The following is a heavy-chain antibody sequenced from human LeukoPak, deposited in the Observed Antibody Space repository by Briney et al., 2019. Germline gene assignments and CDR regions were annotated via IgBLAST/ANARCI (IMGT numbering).Heavy chain of an antibody. V-gene: IGHV1-18*01. D-gene: IGHD1-26*01. J-gene: IGHJ4*02. Sequence: ASVKVSCKASGYTFTSYGISWVRQAPGQGLEWMGWISAYNGNTNYAQKLQGRVTMTTDTSTSTAYIELRSLRSDDTAVYYCARDGKREGATFDYWGQGTLVTVSS. CDR1: GYTFTSYG. CDR2: ISAYNGNT. CDR3: ARDGKREGATFDY.